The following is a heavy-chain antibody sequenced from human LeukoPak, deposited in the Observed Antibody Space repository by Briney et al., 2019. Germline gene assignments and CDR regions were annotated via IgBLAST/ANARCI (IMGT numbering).Heavy chain of an antibody. V-gene: IGHV5-51*01. D-gene: IGHD3-9*01. CDR3: ARQGSDWRSFDS. CDR2: IYPGDPDT. Sequence: LGESLKISCKGSGYSFTSFWIGRVRQMPGKGLEWMGIIYPGDPDTRYSPSFQGQVTISADKSISTAYLQWSSLKASDTAMYYCARQGSDWRSFDSWGQGTLVTVSS. CDR1: GYSFTSFW. J-gene: IGHJ4*02.